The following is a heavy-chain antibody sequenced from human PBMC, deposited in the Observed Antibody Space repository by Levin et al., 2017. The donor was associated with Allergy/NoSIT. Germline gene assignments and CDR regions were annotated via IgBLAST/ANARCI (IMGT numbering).Heavy chain of an antibody. Sequence: GGSLRLSCAASGFTISSNYMSWVRQAPGKGLEWVSVIYSGGSTYYADSVKGRFTISRDNSKNTLYLQMNSLRAEDTAVYYCARARHYCSGGSCYYYGMDVWGQGTTVTVSS. CDR1: GFTISSNY. D-gene: IGHD2-15*01. CDR2: IYSGGST. CDR3: ARARHYCSGGSCYYYGMDV. V-gene: IGHV3-53*01. J-gene: IGHJ6*02.